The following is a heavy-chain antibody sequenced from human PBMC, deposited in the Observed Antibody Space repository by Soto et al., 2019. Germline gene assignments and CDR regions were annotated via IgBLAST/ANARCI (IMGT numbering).Heavy chain of an antibody. D-gene: IGHD5-18*01. CDR1: GGSISSDY. CDR3: ARLAYTSGFTFDY. V-gene: IGHV4-59*01. J-gene: IGHJ4*02. Sequence: QVQLQESGPGLVKPSETLSLTCAVSGGSISSDYWTWIRQPPGERLEWIGYIYYNGNTNYNSSLKSRVTISIDTSKNQFSLKLTSVTAAATAVYFCARLAYTSGFTFDYWGRGTLVTVSS. CDR2: IYYNGNT.